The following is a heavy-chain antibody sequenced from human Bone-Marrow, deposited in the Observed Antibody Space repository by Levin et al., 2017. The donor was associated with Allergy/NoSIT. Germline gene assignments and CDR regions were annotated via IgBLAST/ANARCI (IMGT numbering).Heavy chain of an antibody. J-gene: IGHJ2*01. CDR3: AKWGRVSPYNSGWLDWYFDL. D-gene: IGHD6-19*01. V-gene: IGHV3-30*18. CDR2: MSYDGGHT. Sequence: GGSLRLSCTASHFTFSDYAMHWVRQTPGKGLEWVAVMSYDGGHTHYADSVKDRFTISRDNSKNTLYLQMNSLQPEDTGVYYCAKWGRVSPYNSGWLDWYFDLWGRGTLVTVSS. CDR1: HFTFSDYA.